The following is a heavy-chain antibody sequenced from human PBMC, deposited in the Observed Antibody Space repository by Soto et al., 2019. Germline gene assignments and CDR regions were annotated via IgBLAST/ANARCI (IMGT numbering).Heavy chain of an antibody. J-gene: IGHJ6*02. CDR3: AKSIEGGPMDV. V-gene: IGHV5-51*01. D-gene: IGHD1-26*01. Sequence: LGESLKISCQGSGYTFSNHWINWVRLVPGKGLEWMGIIFPRDSDTRYSPSLQGQVIISVDKSTNTAYLQWTRLTASDTAIYYCAKSIEGGPMDVWGQGTTVIVSS. CDR2: IFPRDSDT. CDR1: GYTFSNHW.